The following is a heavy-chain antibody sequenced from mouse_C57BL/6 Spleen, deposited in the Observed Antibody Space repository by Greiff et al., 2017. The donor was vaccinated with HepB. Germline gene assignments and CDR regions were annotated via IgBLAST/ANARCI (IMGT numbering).Heavy chain of an antibody. CDR1: GYTFTDYN. J-gene: IGHJ3*01. D-gene: IGHD4-1*02. V-gene: IGHV1-22*01. Sequence: EVKLVESGPELVKPGASVKMSCKASGYTFTDYNMHWVKQSHGKSLEWIGYINPNNGGTSYNQKFKGKATLTVNKSSSTAYMELRSLTSEDSAVYYCAEQLGPGFAYWGQGTLVTVSA. CDR3: AEQLGPGFAY. CDR2: INPNNGGT.